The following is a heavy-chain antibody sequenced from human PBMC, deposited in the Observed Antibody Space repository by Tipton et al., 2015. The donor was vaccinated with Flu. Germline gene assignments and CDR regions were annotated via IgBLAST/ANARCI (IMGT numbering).Heavy chain of an antibody. CDR2: INHSGST. CDR3: AIAAAARIYYGMDV. D-gene: IGHD6-13*01. J-gene: IGHJ6*02. Sequence: TLSLTCAVYGGSFSGYYWSWIRQPPGKGLEWIGEINHSGSTNYNPSLKSRVTISVDTSKNQFSLKLSSVTAADTAVYYCAIAAAARIYYGMDVWGQGTTVTVSS. V-gene: IGHV4-34*01. CDR1: GGSFSGYY.